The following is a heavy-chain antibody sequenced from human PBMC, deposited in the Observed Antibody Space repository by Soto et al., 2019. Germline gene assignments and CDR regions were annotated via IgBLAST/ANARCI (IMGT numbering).Heavy chain of an antibody. V-gene: IGHV3-30-3*01. Sequence: GGSLRLSCAASGFTFSNYAMHWVRQAPGKGLKWVAFISYDGINKYYADSVKGRFTISRDNSKNPLYLQMNSLRAEDTAVYYCSRGGYIAVVPVDTYYYYGLDVWGQGTTVTVSS. J-gene: IGHJ6*02. D-gene: IGHD2-2*01. CDR3: SRGGYIAVVPVDTYYYYGLDV. CDR1: GFTFSNYA. CDR2: ISYDGINK.